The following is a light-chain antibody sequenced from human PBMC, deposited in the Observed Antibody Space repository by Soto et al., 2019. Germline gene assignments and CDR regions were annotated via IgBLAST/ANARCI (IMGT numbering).Light chain of an antibody. V-gene: IGKV1-5*03. J-gene: IGKJ1*01. Sequence: DIQMTQSPSTLSGSVGDRVSTTCRASQTINNLMAWYQQKPGKAPKLLIYKASTLKSGVPSRFSGSGSGTEFTLTISSLQPDDFATYYCQHYNSYSEAFGQGTKVDIK. CDR2: KAS. CDR3: QHYNSYSEA. CDR1: QTINNL.